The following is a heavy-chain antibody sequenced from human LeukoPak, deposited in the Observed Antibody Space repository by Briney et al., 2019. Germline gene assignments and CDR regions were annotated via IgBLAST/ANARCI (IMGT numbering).Heavy chain of an antibody. CDR1: GGSISSGGYC. Sequence: SETLSLTCTVSGGSISSGGYCWSWVRQHPGKGLEWIGYIYYSGSTYYNPSLKSRVTMSVDTSKNQFSLKLSSVTAADTAVYFCARGAGHCSGGRCYFDYWGQGTLVTVSS. D-gene: IGHD2-15*01. CDR3: ARGAGHCSGGRCYFDY. J-gene: IGHJ4*02. CDR2: IYYSGST. V-gene: IGHV4-31*03.